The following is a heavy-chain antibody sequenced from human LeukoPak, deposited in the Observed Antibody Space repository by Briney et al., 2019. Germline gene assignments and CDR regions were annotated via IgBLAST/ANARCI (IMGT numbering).Heavy chain of an antibody. V-gene: IGHV3-21*01. CDR1: GFTFSSYS. Sequence: GGSLRLSCAASGFTFSSYSMNWVRQAPGKGLEWVSSISSSSSYIYYADSVKGRFTISRDNAKNSLYLQMNSLRAEDTAVYYCARVTMVRGVYDAFDIWGQGTMVPVSS. D-gene: IGHD3-10*01. J-gene: IGHJ3*02. CDR3: ARVTMVRGVYDAFDI. CDR2: ISSSSSYI.